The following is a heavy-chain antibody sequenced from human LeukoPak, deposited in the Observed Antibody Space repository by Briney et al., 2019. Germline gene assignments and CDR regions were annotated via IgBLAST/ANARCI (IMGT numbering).Heavy chain of an antibody. CDR1: GYSISSGYY. Sequence: SETLSLTCTVSGYSISSGYYWGWIRQPPGKGLEWIGSIYHSGSTYYNPSLKSRVTVSVDTSKNQFSLKLSSVTAADTAVYYCARAFDSSGYYYDSGAFDIWGQGTMVTVSS. V-gene: IGHV4-38-2*02. D-gene: IGHD3-22*01. CDR2: IYHSGST. CDR3: ARAFDSSGYYYDSGAFDI. J-gene: IGHJ3*02.